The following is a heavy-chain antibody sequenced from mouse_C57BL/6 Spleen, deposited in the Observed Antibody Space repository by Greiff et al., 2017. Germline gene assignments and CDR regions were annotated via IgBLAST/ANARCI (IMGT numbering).Heavy chain of an antibody. CDR2: ISSGSSTI. V-gene: IGHV5-17*01. J-gene: IGHJ3*01. D-gene: IGHD1-1*01. CDR1: GFTFSDYG. Sequence: EVKLVESGGGLVKLGGSLKLSCAASGFTFSDYGMHWVRQAPEKGLEWVAYISSGSSTIYYADTVKGRFTISRDNAKNTLFLQMTSLRSEDTAMYYCARGFIPAYWGQGTLVTVSA. CDR3: ARGFIPAY.